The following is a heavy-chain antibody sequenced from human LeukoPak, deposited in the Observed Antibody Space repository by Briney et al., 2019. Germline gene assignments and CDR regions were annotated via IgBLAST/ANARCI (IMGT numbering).Heavy chain of an antibody. J-gene: IGHJ3*02. Sequence: GGSLRLSCAASGFTFSSYAMSWVRQAPGKGLEWVSAISGSGGSTYYADSVKGRFTISRDNSKNTLYLQMNSLRAEDTAVYYCAKDPGHYYGSGGAFDIWGQGTMVTVSS. D-gene: IGHD3-10*01. CDR1: GFTFSSYA. CDR3: AKDPGHYYGSGGAFDI. CDR2: ISGSGGST. V-gene: IGHV3-23*01.